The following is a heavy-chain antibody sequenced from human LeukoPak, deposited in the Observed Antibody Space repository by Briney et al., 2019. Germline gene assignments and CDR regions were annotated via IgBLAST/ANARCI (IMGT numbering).Heavy chain of an antibody. CDR3: LTVRKYLRVGWNSNFDY. J-gene: IGHJ4*02. V-gene: IGHV3-23*01. CDR2: ISGRAGTT. D-gene: IGHD1-7*01. CDR1: GFTFSSYA. Sequence: GVSLRLSCAASGFTFSSYAMSWVRLTPGKGLEWVSTISGRAGTTHYADSVKGRFTISRDNSKNTLYLQMNSLRAEDTAVYYCLTVRKYLRVGWNSNFDYWGQGTLVTVSS.